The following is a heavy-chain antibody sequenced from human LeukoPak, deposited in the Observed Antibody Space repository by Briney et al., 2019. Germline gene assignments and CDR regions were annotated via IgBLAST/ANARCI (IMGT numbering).Heavy chain of an antibody. J-gene: IGHJ4*02. CDR3: ARVRVTAAGRGVDY. Sequence: PGGSLRLSCAASGFTFSSYSMNWVRQAPGKGLEWVSSISGSSSYIYYADSVKGRFTISRDNAKNSLYLQMNSLRAEDTAVYYCARVRVTAAGRGVDYWGQGTLVTVSS. V-gene: IGHV3-21*01. CDR1: GFTFSSYS. D-gene: IGHD6-13*01. CDR2: ISGSSSYI.